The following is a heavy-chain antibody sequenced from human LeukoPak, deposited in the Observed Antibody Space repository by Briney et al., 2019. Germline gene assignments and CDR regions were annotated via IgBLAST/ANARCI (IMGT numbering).Heavy chain of an antibody. CDR2: ISAYNGNT. J-gene: IGHJ4*02. Sequence: VASVKVSCKASGYTFTSYGISWVRQAPGQGLEWMGWISAYNGNTNYAQKLQGRVTMTTDTSTSTAYMELRSLRSDDTAVYYCARDPLPSRLVLTQGRGDFDYWGQGTLVTVSS. CDR1: GYTFTSYG. D-gene: IGHD6-6*01. V-gene: IGHV1-18*01. CDR3: ARDPLPSRLVLTQGRGDFDY.